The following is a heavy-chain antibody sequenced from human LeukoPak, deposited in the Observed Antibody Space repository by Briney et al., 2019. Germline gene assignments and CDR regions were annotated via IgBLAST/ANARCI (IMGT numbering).Heavy chain of an antibody. Sequence: GGSLRLSCAASGFTFDDYAMHWVRQAPGKGLEWVSGISWNSGSIGYADSVKGRFTISRDNAKNSLYLQMNSLRAEDTALYYCAKDASAAGLRFDYWGQGTLVTVSS. D-gene: IGHD6-13*01. V-gene: IGHV3-9*01. CDR3: AKDASAAGLRFDY. CDR1: GFTFDDYA. CDR2: ISWNSGSI. J-gene: IGHJ4*02.